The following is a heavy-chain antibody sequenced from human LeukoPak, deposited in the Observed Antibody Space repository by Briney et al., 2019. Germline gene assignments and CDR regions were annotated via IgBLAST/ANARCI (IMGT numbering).Heavy chain of an antibody. V-gene: IGHV3-30*03. CDR2: ILSDGSTE. CDR3: AREGTTGHDAFDV. D-gene: IGHD2-8*02. CDR1: GFTFRNYN. Sequence: GGSLRLSCAASGFTFRNYNMHWVRQAPGMGPEWVAVILSDGSTEWYADAVKGRLIISRDTSNNTLFLQMSSLRDEDTAVYYCAREGTTGHDAFDVWGQGTTVTVSS. J-gene: IGHJ3*01.